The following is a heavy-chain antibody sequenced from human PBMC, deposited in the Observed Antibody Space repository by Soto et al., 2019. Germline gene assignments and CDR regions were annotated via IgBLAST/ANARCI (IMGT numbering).Heavy chain of an antibody. V-gene: IGHV5-10-1*01. Sequence: GASRKISCKGSGYSCTSYWISWGRQMPGKGLEWMGRIDPSDSYTNYSPSFQGHVTISADKSISTAYLQWSSLKASDTAMYCCARGMSYYYGMDVWGQGTTVTVSS. CDR1: GYSCTSYW. CDR2: IDPSDSYT. J-gene: IGHJ6*02. CDR3: ARGMSYYYGMDV.